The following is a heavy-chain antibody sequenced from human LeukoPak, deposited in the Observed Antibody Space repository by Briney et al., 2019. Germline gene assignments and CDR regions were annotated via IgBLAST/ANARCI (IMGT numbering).Heavy chain of an antibody. CDR2: INPSGGST. CDR1: GYTFTSYY. CDR3: ARDPASLYYDILTGYFDY. V-gene: IGHV1-46*01. J-gene: IGHJ4*02. Sequence: ASVKVSCKASGYTFTSYYMHWVRQAPGQGLEWMGLINPSGGSTSYAQKFQGRVTMTRDTSTSTVYMELSSLRSEDTAVYYCARDPASLYYDILTGYFDYWGQGTLVTVSS. D-gene: IGHD3-9*01.